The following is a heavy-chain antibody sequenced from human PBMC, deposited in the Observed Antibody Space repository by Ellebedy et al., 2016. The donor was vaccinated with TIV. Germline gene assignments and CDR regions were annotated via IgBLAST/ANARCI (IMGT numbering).Heavy chain of an antibody. V-gene: IGHV4-59*08. J-gene: IGHJ6*02. CDR1: GGSISSYY. D-gene: IGHD3-10*01. CDR2: MSSSGNT. CDR3: ARHYGNYGSGSKGMDV. Sequence: MPSETLSLTCTVSGGSISSYYWSWIRQPPGKGLEWIGYMSSSGNTNYNPSLKSRVTTSIDTSKNKFSLKLSFVTAADTAVYYCARHYGNYGSGSKGMDVWGQGTTVTVSS.